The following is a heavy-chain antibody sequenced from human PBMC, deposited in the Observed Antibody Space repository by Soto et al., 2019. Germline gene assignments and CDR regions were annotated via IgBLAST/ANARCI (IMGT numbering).Heavy chain of an antibody. CDR3: ARDKVRIAAAGTSLNYYYYGMDV. V-gene: IGHV3-30-3*01. Sequence: PGGSLRLSCAASGFTFGSYAMHWVRQAPGKGLEWVAVISYDGSNKYYADSVKGRFTISRDNSKNTLYLQMNSLRAEDTAVYYSARDKVRIAAAGTSLNYYYYGMDVWGQGTTVTASS. CDR2: ISYDGSNK. CDR1: GFTFGSYA. J-gene: IGHJ6*02. D-gene: IGHD6-13*01.